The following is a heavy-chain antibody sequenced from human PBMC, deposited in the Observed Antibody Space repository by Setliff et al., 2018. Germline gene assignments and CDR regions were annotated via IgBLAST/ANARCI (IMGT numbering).Heavy chain of an antibody. J-gene: IGHJ6*02. Sequence: GGSLRPSCETSESTFNIYSMHWVRQAPGKGLEWVAVISYDGSNKYYADSVKGRFTISRDNSKNTLYLQMNSLRAEDTAVYYCARSVIGYYYYYGMDVWGQGTLVTVSS. CDR3: ARSVIGYYYYYGMDV. CDR2: ISYDGSNK. V-gene: IGHV3-30*01. D-gene: IGHD3-10*01. CDR1: ESTFNIYS.